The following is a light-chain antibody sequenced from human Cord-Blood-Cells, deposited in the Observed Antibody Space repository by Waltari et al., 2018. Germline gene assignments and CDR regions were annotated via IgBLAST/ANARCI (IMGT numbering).Light chain of an antibody. V-gene: IGKV4-1*01. Sequence: DIVMTQSPDSLAVSLGERATINCTSSQSVLYSSNNKNYLAWYQQKPGQPPKLLIYWASTRESGVPDRFSGSGSGTDVTLTISSLQAEDVAVYYGQQYYSTPYSFGQGTKLEIK. CDR2: WAS. J-gene: IGKJ2*03. CDR3: QQYYSTPYS. CDR1: QSVLYSSNNKNY.